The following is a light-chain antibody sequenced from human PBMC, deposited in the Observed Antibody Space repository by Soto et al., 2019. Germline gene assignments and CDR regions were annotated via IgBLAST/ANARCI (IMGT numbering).Light chain of an antibody. Sequence: EIVMTQSPATLSVSPGESATLSCRASQRISSESAWYQQKPGQTPRLLIYGASTRATGVPARFTGSGSGSDFTLTISGLQSEDFAVYYCQQGHNWPLTFGQGTRLEI. J-gene: IGKJ2*01. V-gene: IGKV3-15*01. CDR3: QQGHNWPLT. CDR2: GAS. CDR1: QRISSE.